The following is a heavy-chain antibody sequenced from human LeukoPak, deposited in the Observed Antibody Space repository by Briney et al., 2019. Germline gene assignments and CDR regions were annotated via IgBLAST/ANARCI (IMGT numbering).Heavy chain of an antibody. D-gene: IGHD3-22*01. J-gene: IGHJ4*02. Sequence: SETLSLTCTVSGGSIRSYYWSWIRQPPGKGLEWIGYISYSGSTNYNPSLRSRVTISVDTSENHFSLKVTSVTAADTAVYYCARMYYYDSSGYYYDYWGQGTLVTVSS. V-gene: IGHV4-59*01. CDR2: ISYSGST. CDR3: ARMYYYDSSGYYYDY. CDR1: GGSIRSYY.